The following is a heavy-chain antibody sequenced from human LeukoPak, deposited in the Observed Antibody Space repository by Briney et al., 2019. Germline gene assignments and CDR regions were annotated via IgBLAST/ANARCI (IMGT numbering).Heavy chain of an antibody. CDR3: ARDSTYSSSLGD. V-gene: IGHV3-30*02. Sequence: SGGSLRLSCAASGFTFSSYGMHWVRRAPGKGLEWVAFIRYDGSNKYYADSVKGRFTISRDDSKNTLYLQMNSVRAEDTAVYYCARDSTYSSSLGDWGQGTLVTVSS. J-gene: IGHJ4*02. CDR1: GFTFSSYG. CDR2: IRYDGSNK. D-gene: IGHD6-13*01.